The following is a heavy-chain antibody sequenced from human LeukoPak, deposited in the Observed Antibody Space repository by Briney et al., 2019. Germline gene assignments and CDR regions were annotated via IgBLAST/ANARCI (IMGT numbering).Heavy chain of an antibody. V-gene: IGHV1-2*02. CDR1: GGTFTSYA. D-gene: IGHD3-16*01. J-gene: IGHJ5*02. Sequence: ASVKVSCKASGGTFTSYAISWVRQAPGQGLEWMGWINPNSGGTSSAQKFQGRVTMTRDTSITTVYMEVHWLTSDDTAMYYCARADRLHGGPYLIGPWGQGTLVTVSS. CDR2: INPNSGGT. CDR3: ARADRLHGGPYLIGP.